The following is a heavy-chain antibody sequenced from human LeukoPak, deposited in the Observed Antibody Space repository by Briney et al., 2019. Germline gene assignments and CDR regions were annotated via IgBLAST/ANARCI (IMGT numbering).Heavy chain of an antibody. CDR1: GFTFNRFG. CDR3: ERWGIVGHDAFDL. CDR2: IRYDGNDH. V-gene: IGHV3-33*01. Sequence: GGSLRLSCAGSGFTFNRFGIHWVSQAPGKGLEWVALIRYDGNDHWYGDSAKGRFTISRDNSRDTVYLQMDGLRDEDTAVYYCERWGIVGHDAFDLWGQGTMVTVSS. J-gene: IGHJ3*01. D-gene: IGHD2-15*01.